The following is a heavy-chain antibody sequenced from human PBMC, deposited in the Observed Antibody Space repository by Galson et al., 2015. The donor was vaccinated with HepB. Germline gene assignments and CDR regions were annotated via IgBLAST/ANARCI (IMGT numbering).Heavy chain of an antibody. Sequence: SLRLSCAASGFTVSSNYMNWVRQAPGKGLEWVSIIHRDGSTYYADSVKGRFTISRDNSKNTLYLQMNSLRAEDTAVYYCVREGSGWYFDLWGRGTLVTVSS. CDR1: GFTVSSNY. V-gene: IGHV3-66*01. D-gene: IGHD6-25*01. CDR3: VREGSGWYFDL. CDR2: IHRDGST. J-gene: IGHJ2*01.